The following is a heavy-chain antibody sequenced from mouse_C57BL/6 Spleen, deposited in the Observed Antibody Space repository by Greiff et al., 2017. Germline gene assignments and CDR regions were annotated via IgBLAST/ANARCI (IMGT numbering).Heavy chain of an antibody. CDR2: IDPDTGGT. J-gene: IGHJ3*01. CDR3: TRTGKGFAY. CDR1: GYTFTDYE. D-gene: IGHD4-1*01. V-gene: IGHV1-15*01. Sequence: QVQLQQSGAELVRPGASVTLSCKASGYTFTDYEMHWVKQTPVHGLEWIVAIDPDTGGTAYNQKFKGKAILTADKSSSTAYMELRSLTSEDSAVYYCTRTGKGFAYWGKGTLVTVSA.